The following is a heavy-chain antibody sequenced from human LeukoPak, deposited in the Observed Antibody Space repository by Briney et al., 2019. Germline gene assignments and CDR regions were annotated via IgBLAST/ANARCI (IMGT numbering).Heavy chain of an antibody. CDR1: GYTFTGYY. D-gene: IGHD5-18*01. CDR2: IKPNSGGK. J-gene: IGHJ4*02. Sequence: ASVKVSCNASGYTFTGYYMHWVRQAPGQGLEWMGWIKPNSGGKNYPQKFQGRVTMTRDTSIDTDYMELSRMRREDEAVYYCDSGVGYSFGPSDFWGQGTLVTVSS. CDR3: DSGVGYSFGPSDF. V-gene: IGHV1-2*02.